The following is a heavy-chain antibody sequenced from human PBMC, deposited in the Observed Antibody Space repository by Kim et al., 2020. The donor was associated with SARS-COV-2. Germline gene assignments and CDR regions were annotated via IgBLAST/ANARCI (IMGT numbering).Heavy chain of an antibody. CDR3: ARAGEVVVKRYYFDY. D-gene: IGHD2-21*01. J-gene: IGHJ4*02. Sequence: DSVRGRFTIARDNAKNSLYLQMNSLRAEDTAVYYCARAGEVVVKRYYFDYWGQGTLVTVSS. V-gene: IGHV3-21*01.